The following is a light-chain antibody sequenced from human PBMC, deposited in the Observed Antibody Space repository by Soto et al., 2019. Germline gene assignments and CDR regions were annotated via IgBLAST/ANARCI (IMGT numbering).Light chain of an antibody. V-gene: IGKV1-9*01. Sequence: DIQLTQSPSFLSASVGDRVTITCRASQGMSSYLAWYQQKPGKAPKLLIYAASTLPSGVPSRFSGSGAGTEFTLTISSLQPEDFATYYCQQLNSSTRTFGQGTQVDIK. CDR1: QGMSSY. CDR2: AAS. J-gene: IGKJ1*01. CDR3: QQLNSSTRT.